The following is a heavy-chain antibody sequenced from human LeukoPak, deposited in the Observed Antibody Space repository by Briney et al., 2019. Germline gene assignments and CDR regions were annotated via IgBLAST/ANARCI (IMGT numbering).Heavy chain of an antibody. D-gene: IGHD6-19*01. V-gene: IGHV4-4*07. Sequence: SETLSLTCTVSGGSIHSYWSWIRQPAGKGLEWIGRISGSGTITYNPALQSRLTISIDTSKNQFSLKLMSVTAADTAVYYCAGGIIAVADDAFDIWGQGTMVTVSS. CDR2: ISGSGTI. CDR1: GGSIHSY. CDR3: AGGIIAVADDAFDI. J-gene: IGHJ3*02.